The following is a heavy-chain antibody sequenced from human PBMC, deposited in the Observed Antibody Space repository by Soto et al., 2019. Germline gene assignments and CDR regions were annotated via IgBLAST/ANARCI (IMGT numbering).Heavy chain of an antibody. J-gene: IGHJ6*02. CDR3: ARETQYNWNYGTLEDYYYRMDV. D-gene: IGHD1-7*01. CDR2: ISAYNGNT. V-gene: IGHV1-18*04. Sequence: ASVKVSCKASGYTLTSYGISWVRQAPGQGLEWMGWISAYNGNTNYAQKLQGRVTMTTDTSTSTAYMELRSLRSDDTAVYYCARETQYNWNYGTLEDYYYRMDVWG. CDR1: GYTLTSYG.